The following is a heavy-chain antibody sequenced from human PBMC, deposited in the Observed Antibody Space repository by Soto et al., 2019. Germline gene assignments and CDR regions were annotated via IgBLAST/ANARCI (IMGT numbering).Heavy chain of an antibody. CDR2: ISVYNGNK. CDR3: ARDFGGGSSSTAY. J-gene: IGHJ4*02. Sequence: ASVKVSCKASGYTFSSYGISWVRQGPGQGLEGMGWISVYNGNKMYAQKFQGGVTMTTDTSTSTAYMELRSLRSDDTAVCYCARDFGGGSSSTAYWGQGTLVTVSS. V-gene: IGHV1-18*01. D-gene: IGHD2-15*01. CDR1: GYTFSSYG.